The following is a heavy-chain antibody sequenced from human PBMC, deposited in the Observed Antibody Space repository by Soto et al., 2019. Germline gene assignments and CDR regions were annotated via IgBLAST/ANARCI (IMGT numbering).Heavy chain of an antibody. V-gene: IGHV3-30*18. J-gene: IGHJ6*02. Sequence: QVQLVESGGGVVQPGRSLRLSCAASGFTFSSYGMHWVRQAPGKGLEWVAVISHDGSNKYFADSVKGRFTISRDNSQNTLYLQMNSRRAEDTAVYYCAKHLRAVAGYLHGMDVWGQGTTVTVSS. CDR1: GFTFSSYG. CDR2: ISHDGSNK. CDR3: AKHLRAVAGYLHGMDV. D-gene: IGHD6-19*01.